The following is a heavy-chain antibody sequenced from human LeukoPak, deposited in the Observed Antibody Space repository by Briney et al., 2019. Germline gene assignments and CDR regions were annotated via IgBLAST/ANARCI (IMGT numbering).Heavy chain of an antibody. J-gene: IGHJ4*02. D-gene: IGHD2-8*02. V-gene: IGHV4-59*01. CDR3: ARFTGTYLAY. CDR2: ISYSGST. CDR1: GGSISGYY. Sequence: SETLSLTCTVSGGSISGYYWSWIRQPPGKGLEWIGHISYSGSTRYNSSLNSRVTISVDTSKNQFSLKLTSVTAADTAVYYCARFTGTYLAYWGQGILVTVSS.